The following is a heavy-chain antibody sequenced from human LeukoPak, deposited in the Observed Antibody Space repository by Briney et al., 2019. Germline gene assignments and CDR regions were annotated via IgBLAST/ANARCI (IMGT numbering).Heavy chain of an antibody. CDR3: ARDRGRRYCSSTSCYNFDY. V-gene: IGHV1-2*02. CDR2: INPNSGGT. J-gene: IGHJ4*02. D-gene: IGHD2-2*01. Sequence: ASVKVSCKASGYTFTGYYMHWVRQAPGQGLEWMGWINPNSGGTNYAQKLQGRVTMTRDTSISTAYMGLSRLRSDDTAVYYCARDRGRRYCSSTSCYNFDYWGQGTLVTVSS. CDR1: GYTFTGYY.